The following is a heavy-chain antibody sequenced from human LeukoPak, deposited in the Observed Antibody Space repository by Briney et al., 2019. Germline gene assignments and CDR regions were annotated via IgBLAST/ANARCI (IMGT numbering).Heavy chain of an antibody. CDR1: GFTFSSYW. CDR2: IRSDGSST. D-gene: IGHD4-11*01. V-gene: IGHV3-74*01. Sequence: GGSLRLSCAASGFTFSSYWMHWVRQAPGKGLVWVSRIRSDGSSTAYADSVKGRFTISRDNTKNTLYLQMNSLRADDTAVYYCARDDYNRHWGQGTLVTVSS. CDR3: ARDDYNRH. J-gene: IGHJ4*02.